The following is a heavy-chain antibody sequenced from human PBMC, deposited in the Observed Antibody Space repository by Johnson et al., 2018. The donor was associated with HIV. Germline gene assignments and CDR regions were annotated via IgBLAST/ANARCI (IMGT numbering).Heavy chain of an antibody. CDR3: ARDLDRSAFDI. J-gene: IGHJ3*02. CDR1: GFTVSSNY. D-gene: IGHD2-2*03. Sequence: VQLVESGGGVVQPGGSLRLSCAASGFTVSSNYMSWVRQAPGKGLEWVSGINWNGGSTGYADSVKGRFTISRDNAKNSLYLQMNSLRAEDTAVYYCARDLDRSAFDIWGQGTMVTVSS. CDR2: INWNGGST. V-gene: IGHV3-20*04.